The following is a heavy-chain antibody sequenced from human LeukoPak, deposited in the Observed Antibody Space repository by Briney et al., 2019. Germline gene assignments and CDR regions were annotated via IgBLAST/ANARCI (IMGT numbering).Heavy chain of an antibody. Sequence: GGALRLSLAASGVTLSSYAMNWGRQAPGEGVGWVSAIGGSGGYTYYADSVKGRFTISRDNSKNTLYLQMNSLRAEDTAVYYCAKDRIVGARLDYWGQGTLVTVSS. V-gene: IGHV3-23*01. D-gene: IGHD1-26*01. CDR2: IGGSGGYT. CDR3: AKDRIVGARLDY. J-gene: IGHJ4*02. CDR1: GVTLSSYA.